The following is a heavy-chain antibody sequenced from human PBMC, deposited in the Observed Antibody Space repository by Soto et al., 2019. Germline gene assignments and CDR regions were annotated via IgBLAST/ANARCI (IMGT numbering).Heavy chain of an antibody. CDR3: ATLSIAATDPYVMDV. Sequence: QVQLVQSGAEVKKPGASVKVSCKASGYTFTSYGISWVRQAPGQGLEWMGWISAYNGNTNYAQKLQGRVTMTTDTTTSTAYMELRSLTSDDTAVYYSATLSIAATDPYVMDVWGQGTTVTVSS. CDR2: ISAYNGNT. J-gene: IGHJ6*02. D-gene: IGHD6-13*01. CDR1: GYTFTSYG. V-gene: IGHV1-18*01.